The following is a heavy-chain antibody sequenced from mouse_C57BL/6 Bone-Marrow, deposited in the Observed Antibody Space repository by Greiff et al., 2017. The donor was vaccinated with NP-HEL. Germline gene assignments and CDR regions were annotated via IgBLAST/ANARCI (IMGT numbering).Heavy chain of an antibody. CDR1: GYTFTSYW. J-gene: IGHJ1*03. CDR3: AREILYGTPWYFDV. V-gene: IGHV1-59*01. CDR2: IDPSDSYT. D-gene: IGHD1-1*01. Sequence: QVQLQQPGAELVRPGTSVKLSCKASGYTFTSYWMHWVKQRPGQGLEWIGVIDPSDSYTNYNQKFKGKATLTVDTASSTAYMQLSSLTSEDSAVYYCAREILYGTPWYFDVWGTGTTVTVSS.